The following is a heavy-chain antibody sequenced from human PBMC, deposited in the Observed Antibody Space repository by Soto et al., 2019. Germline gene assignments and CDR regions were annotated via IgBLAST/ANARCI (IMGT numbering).Heavy chain of an antibody. D-gene: IGHD3-22*01. V-gene: IGHV4-61*03. J-gene: IGHJ4*02. CDR1: GDSVSSGNYF. Sequence: QVQLQESGPGLVKPSETLSLTCTVSGDSVSSGNYFWNWIRQPPGKALEWIGYIYHTGNTNYSPSLTGRVTMSMDTSKNLFSLRLRSVTAADTAVYYCARGVVATSGGHDFWGQGTLVTVSS. CDR3: ARGVVATSGGHDF. CDR2: IYHTGNT.